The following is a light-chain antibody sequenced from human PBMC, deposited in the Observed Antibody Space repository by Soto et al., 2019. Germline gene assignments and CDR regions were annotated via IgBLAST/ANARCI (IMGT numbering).Light chain of an antibody. CDR3: AAWDGSLNAYV. J-gene: IGLJ1*01. Sequence: QSVLTQPPSASGTPGQRVTVSCSGISSNIGSNAVNWYQQFPGTAPKLLIYTDNQRPSGVPDRFSGSKSGTSASLAISGLQSEDEADYFCAAWDGSLNAYVFGTGTQLTVL. CDR2: TDN. V-gene: IGLV1-44*01. CDR1: SSNIGSNA.